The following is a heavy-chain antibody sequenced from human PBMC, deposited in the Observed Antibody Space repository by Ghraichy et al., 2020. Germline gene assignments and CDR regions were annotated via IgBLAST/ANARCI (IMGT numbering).Heavy chain of an antibody. V-gene: IGHV3-21*01. J-gene: IGHJ4*02. CDR3: ARQGNCGGDCYSFLQY. CDR2: ISSSGTYM. CDR1: GFTFSNFN. D-gene: IGHD2-21*02. Sequence: GTLSLTCAASGFTFSNFNMNWVRQAPGKGLEWVSSISSSGTYMHYADSVKGRFTISRDNAKNSVYLQMDSLRAEDTAVYYCARQGNCGGDCYSFLQYWGQGTLVTVSS.